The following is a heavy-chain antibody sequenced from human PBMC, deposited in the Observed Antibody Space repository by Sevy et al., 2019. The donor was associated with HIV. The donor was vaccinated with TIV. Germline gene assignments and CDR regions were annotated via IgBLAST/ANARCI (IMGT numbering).Heavy chain of an antibody. J-gene: IGHJ4*02. CDR3: AREPFYDGSGSYYEGSDY. CDR1: GYTFTNYG. V-gene: IGHV1-18*01. Sequence: ASVKVSCKASGYTFTNYGISWVRQAPGQGLEWMGWISAYNGNTNYAQKLQGRVTMTTDTSTKTAYMELRSRGSDDTAVYYCAREPFYDGSGSYYEGSDYWGQGTLVTVSS. D-gene: IGHD3-10*01. CDR2: ISAYNGNT.